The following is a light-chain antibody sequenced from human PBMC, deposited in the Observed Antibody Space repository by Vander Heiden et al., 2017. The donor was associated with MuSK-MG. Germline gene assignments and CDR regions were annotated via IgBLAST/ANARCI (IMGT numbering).Light chain of an antibody. CDR1: SLRSDY. V-gene: IGLV3-19*01. CDR3: YSRDTNGNHLEVV. Sequence: SSELTQDPAVSVALGQTVRITCQGDSLRSDYASWYQQKPGQAPVLVIYVINNRPSGIPDRFSGSSSGNTAYSTTNAAQAEDEADDDGYSRDTNGNHLEVVFGGGTKLTVL. J-gene: IGLJ2*01. CDR2: VIN.